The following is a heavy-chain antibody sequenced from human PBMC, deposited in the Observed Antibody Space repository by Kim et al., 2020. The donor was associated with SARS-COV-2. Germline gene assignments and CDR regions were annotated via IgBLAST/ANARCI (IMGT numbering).Heavy chain of an antibody. CDR1: GFTFSSYA. Sequence: GGSLRLSCAASGFTFSSYAMHWVRQAPGKGLEWVAVISYDGSNRYYADSVKGRFTISRDNSKNTLYLQMNSLRAEDTAVYYCARDPTVLYYLFDIWGQGTMVTVSS. J-gene: IGHJ3*02. CDR3: ARDPTVLYYLFDI. D-gene: IGHD3-10*01. V-gene: IGHV3-30-3*01. CDR2: ISYDGSNR.